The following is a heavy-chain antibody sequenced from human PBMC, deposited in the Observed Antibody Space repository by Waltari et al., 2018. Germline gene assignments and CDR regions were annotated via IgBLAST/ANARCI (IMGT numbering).Heavy chain of an antibody. V-gene: IGHV3-74*01. Sequence: EVQLEESGGGLVQPGGSLRLSCAASGFTFSSHWMPWVRQAPGKGVVWVARTKGAGRRTSDADSVKGLFTSSRDNAKNTLYLQMNSLRAEDTAVYYCSRDLQHGDFGRGRDYWGQGTLVTVSS. J-gene: IGHJ4*02. CDR1: GFTFSSHW. D-gene: IGHD4-17*01. CDR3: SRDLQHGDFGRGRDY. CDR2: TKGAGRRT.